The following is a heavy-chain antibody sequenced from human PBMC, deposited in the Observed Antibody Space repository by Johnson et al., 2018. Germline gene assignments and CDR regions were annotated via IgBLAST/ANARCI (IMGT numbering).Heavy chain of an antibody. J-gene: IGHJ3*02. D-gene: IGHD1-26*01. V-gene: IGHV3-21*04. CDR1: GFTLSSYI. CDR3: ARAYPSPYRWSYFAFDI. Sequence: VQLVESGGGLVKPGGSLRLSCAASGFTLSSYIMNWVSQAPGKGLEWVSSISGSSGYVYYADSVKGRFTISRDNAKNSLYLHMNSLRAEDTALYYCARAYPSPYRWSYFAFDIWGQGTMFTVSS. CDR2: ISGSSGYV.